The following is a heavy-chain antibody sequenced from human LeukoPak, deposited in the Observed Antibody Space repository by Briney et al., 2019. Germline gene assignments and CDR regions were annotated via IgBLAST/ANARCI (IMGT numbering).Heavy chain of an antibody. J-gene: IGHJ4*02. CDR1: GGSISSYY. CDR3: ARGPYYDSSRYYLGFDY. D-gene: IGHD3-22*01. Sequence: SSETLSLTCTVSGGSISSYYWSWIRQPPGKGLEWIGYIYYSGSTNYNPSLKSRVTISVDTSKNQFSLKLSSVTAADTAVYYCARGPYYDSSRYYLGFDYWGQGTLVTVSS. CDR2: IYYSGST. V-gene: IGHV4-59*01.